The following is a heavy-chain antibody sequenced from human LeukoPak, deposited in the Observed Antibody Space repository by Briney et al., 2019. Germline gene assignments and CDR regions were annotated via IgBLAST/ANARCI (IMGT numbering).Heavy chain of an antibody. D-gene: IGHD3-22*01. CDR1: GYTFTSYY. CDR2: INPSGGST. Sequence: ASVKVSCKASGYTFTSYYMHWVRQAPGQGLEWMGIINPSGGSTSYARKFQGRVTMTRDTSTSTVYMELSSLRSEDTAVYYCARGRGRGSLIVVVNAFDIWGQGTMVTISS. CDR3: ARGRGRGSLIVVVNAFDI. J-gene: IGHJ3*02. V-gene: IGHV1-46*01.